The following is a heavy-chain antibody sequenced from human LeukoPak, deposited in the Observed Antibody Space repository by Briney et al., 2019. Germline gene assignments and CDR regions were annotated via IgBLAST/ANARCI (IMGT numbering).Heavy chain of an antibody. V-gene: IGHV3-30*03. Sequence: GGSLRLSCAASGFGLGSHNMYWVRQAPGKGLEWVTPISFNGNDKKYADSVKGRFTVSRDNSRNTVFLQMNSLRAEDTAVYYCARLGTRYCSTSSCHSQFDYWGQGTLVTVSS. CDR2: ISFNGNDK. CDR3: ARLGTRYCSTSSCHSQFDY. CDR1: GFGLGSHN. J-gene: IGHJ4*02. D-gene: IGHD2-2*01.